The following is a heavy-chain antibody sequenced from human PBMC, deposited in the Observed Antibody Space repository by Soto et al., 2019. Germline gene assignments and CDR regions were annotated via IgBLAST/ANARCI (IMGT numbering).Heavy chain of an antibody. J-gene: IGHJ4*02. CDR1: GFTFSSYA. D-gene: IGHD3-22*01. CDR3: AKDPGYYYDSSVSDD. V-gene: IGHV3-23*01. Sequence: GGSLRLSCAASGFTFSSYAMSWVRQAPGKGLEWVSAISGSGGSTYYADSVKGRFTISRDNSKNTLYLQMNSLRAEDTAVYYCAKDPGYYYDSSVSDDWGQGTLVTVSS. CDR2: ISGSGGST.